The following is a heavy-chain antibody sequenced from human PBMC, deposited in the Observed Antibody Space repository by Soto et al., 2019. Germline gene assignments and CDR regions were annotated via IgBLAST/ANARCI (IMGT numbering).Heavy chain of an antibody. CDR1: GGSISSYY. CDR3: ARDFTGYDGMDV. V-gene: IGHV4-59*01. CDR2: IYYSGST. J-gene: IGHJ6*01. Sequence: SETLSLTCTVSGGSISSYYWSWIRQPPGKGLEWIGYIYYSGSTNYNPSLKSRVTISVDTSKNQFSLKLSSVTAADTAVYYCARDFTGYDGMDVWGQGTTVTV. D-gene: IGHD3-9*01.